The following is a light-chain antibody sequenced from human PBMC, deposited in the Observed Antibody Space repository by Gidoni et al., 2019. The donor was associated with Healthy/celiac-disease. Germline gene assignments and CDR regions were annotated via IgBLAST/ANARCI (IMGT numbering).Light chain of an antibody. CDR1: QSISSY. CDR3: QQSYSTPLT. J-gene: IGKJ4*01. Sequence: DIQMTQSPSSLSASVGDRVTITCRASQSISSYLNWYPQKPGKAPKRLIYAASSLQSGVPSRCSGSGSGTDFTLTISSLQPEDFATYYCQQSYSTPLTFGGGTKVEIK. CDR2: AAS. V-gene: IGKV1-39*01.